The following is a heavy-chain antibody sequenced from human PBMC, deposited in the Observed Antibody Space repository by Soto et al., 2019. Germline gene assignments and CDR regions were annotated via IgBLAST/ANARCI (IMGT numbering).Heavy chain of an antibody. D-gene: IGHD2-2*01. CDR1: GFTFSSYS. CDR3: AVVPAANGHYGMDV. Sequence: GALRLSCAASGFTFSSYSMNWVRQAPGKGLEWVSYISSSSSTIYYADSVKGRFTISRDNAKNSLYLQMNSLRAEDTAVYYCAVVPAANGHYGMDVWGQGTTVTVSS. J-gene: IGHJ6*02. CDR2: ISSSSSTI. V-gene: IGHV3-48*01.